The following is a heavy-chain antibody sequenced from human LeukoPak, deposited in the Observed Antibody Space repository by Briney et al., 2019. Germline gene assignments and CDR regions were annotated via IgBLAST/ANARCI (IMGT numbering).Heavy chain of an antibody. V-gene: IGHV4-59*11. D-gene: IGHD3-10*02. CDR2: IHSSGRT. Sequence: SETLSLTCDVSGDSMNSHYWSWIRQPPGKGLECVGYIHSSGRTNQNPSLKSRVTLSVDTSKNQFSLTLNSVTAADTAVYFCARAVPMETTLFIGDWGQGTLVTVSS. CDR1: GDSMNSHY. J-gene: IGHJ4*02. CDR3: ARAVPMETTLFIGD.